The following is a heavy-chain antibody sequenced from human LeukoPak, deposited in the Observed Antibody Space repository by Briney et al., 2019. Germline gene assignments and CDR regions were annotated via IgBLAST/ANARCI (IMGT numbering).Heavy chain of an antibody. D-gene: IGHD6-13*01. CDR2: IIPIFGTA. CDR1: GYTFTSYF. CDR3: ATGYSSSWYEAFDI. J-gene: IGHJ3*02. V-gene: IGHV1-69*05. Sequence: SVKVSCKASGYTFTSYFMHWVRQAPGQGLEWMGGIIPIFGTANYAQKFQGRVTIATDESTSTAYMELSSLRSEDTAVYYCATGYSSSWYEAFDIWGQGTMVTVSS.